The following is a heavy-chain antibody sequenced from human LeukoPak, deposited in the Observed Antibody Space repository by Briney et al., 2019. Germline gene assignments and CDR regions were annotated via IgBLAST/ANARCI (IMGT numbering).Heavy chain of an antibody. V-gene: IGHV4-59*01. CDR2: IYYSGST. CDR3: ARDGNIVVVTASYWYFDL. CDR1: GGSISSYY. D-gene: IGHD2-21*02. Sequence: SETLSLTCTVSGGSISSYYWSWIRQPPGKGLEWIGYIYYSGSTNYNPSLKSRDTISVDTSKNQFSLKLSSVTAADTAVYYCARDGNIVVVTASYWYFDLWGRGTLVTVSS. J-gene: IGHJ2*01.